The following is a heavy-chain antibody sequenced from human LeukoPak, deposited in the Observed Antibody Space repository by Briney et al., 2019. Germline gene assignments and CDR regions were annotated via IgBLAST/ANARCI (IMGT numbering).Heavy chain of an antibody. Sequence: PGGSLRLSYAASGLTFSNAWMSWVRQAPGEGLEWVGRIKRKTDGETTEYVAPVKGRFTISRDDSKNTLYLQMNSLKTEDTGVYYCATASSGLFYWGQGTLVTVSS. V-gene: IGHV3-15*01. CDR1: GLTFSNAW. CDR3: ATASSGLFY. J-gene: IGHJ4*02. D-gene: IGHD3-16*01. CDR2: IKRKTDGETT.